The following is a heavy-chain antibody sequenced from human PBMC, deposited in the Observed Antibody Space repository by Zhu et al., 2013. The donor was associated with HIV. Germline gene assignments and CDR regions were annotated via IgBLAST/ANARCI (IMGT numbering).Heavy chain of an antibody. CDR2: ISSSGSTI. Sequence: VQLVESGGGLVKPGGSLRLSCAASGFTFSDYYMSWIRQAPGKGLEWVSYISSSGSTIYYADSVKGRFTISRDNAKNSLYLQMNSLRAEDTAVYYCARDCPHSLKVYSGYDLCLDYWGQGTLVTVSS. CDR3: ARDCPHSLKVYSGYDLCLDY. D-gene: IGHD5-12*01. CDR1: GFTFSDYY. J-gene: IGHJ4*02. V-gene: IGHV3-11*01.